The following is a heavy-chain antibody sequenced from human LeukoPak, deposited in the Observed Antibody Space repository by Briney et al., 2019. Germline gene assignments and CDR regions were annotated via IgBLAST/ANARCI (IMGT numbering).Heavy chain of an antibody. V-gene: IGHV3-48*04. CDR2: ISSSGSTI. CDR1: EFSLSSYS. D-gene: IGHD6-13*01. CDR3: ARDPGPSTAAWGAFDI. Sequence: GGSLRLSCAASEFSLSSYSIDWFRQTPGKGLEWVSYISSSGSTIYYADSVKGRFTISRDNAKNSLYLQMNSLRAEDTAVYFCARDPGPSTAAWGAFDIWGQGTVVTVFS. J-gene: IGHJ3*02.